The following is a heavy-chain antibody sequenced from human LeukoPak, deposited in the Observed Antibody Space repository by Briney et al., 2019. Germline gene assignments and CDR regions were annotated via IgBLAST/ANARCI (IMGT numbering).Heavy chain of an antibody. D-gene: IGHD6-19*01. CDR1: GFPFSSYW. J-gene: IGHJ1*01. CDR3: AKDQFSSGFEYFQH. Sequence: QSGGSLRLSCVASGFPFSSYWMTWVRQAPGKGLEWVANIKQDGSKKSYVDSVKGRFTISRDNSKNTLYLQMNSLRPEDTAVYYCAKDQFSSGFEYFQHWGQGTLVTVSS. V-gene: IGHV3-7*01. CDR2: IKQDGSKK.